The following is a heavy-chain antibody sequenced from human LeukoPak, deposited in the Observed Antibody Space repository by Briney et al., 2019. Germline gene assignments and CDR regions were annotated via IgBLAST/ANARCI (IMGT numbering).Heavy chain of an antibody. CDR3: AKVDRIGVELLGRGLVFDY. Sequence: GGSLRLSCAASGFTFSSYSMNWVRQAPGKGLEWVSSISSSSSYIYYADSVKGRFTISRDNSKNTLYLQMNSLRAEDTAVYYWAKVDRIGVELLGRGLVFDYWDQGTLVTVSS. CDR1: GFTFSSYS. V-gene: IGHV3-21*01. D-gene: IGHD1-26*01. CDR2: ISSSSSYI. J-gene: IGHJ4*02.